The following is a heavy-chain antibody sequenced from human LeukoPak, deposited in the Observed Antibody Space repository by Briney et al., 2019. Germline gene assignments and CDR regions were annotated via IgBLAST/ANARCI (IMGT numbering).Heavy chain of an antibody. CDR1: GGSISSSSYY. Sequence: SETLSLTCTVSGGSISSSSYYWGWIRQPPGKGLEWIGSIYYSGSTYYNPSLKSRVTIPVDTSKNQFSLKLSSVTAADTAVYYCARIIVVVPAAMNWFDPWGQGTLVTVSS. CDR3: ARIIVVVPAAMNWFDP. J-gene: IGHJ5*02. V-gene: IGHV4-39*01. D-gene: IGHD2-2*01. CDR2: IYYSGST.